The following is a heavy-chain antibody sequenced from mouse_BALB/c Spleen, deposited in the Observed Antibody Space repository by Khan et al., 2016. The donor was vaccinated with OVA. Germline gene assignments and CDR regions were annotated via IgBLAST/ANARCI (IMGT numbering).Heavy chain of an antibody. Sequence: EVQLQESGPSLVKPSQTLSLTCSVTGDSITSGYWSWIRKFPGNKLEYMGYMIYTGYTDYNPSLKSRIATPRHTSKNQYYLQLNSVTAEDTSTYYCAISTYSYAFAYWGQGTLVTVSA. J-gene: IGHJ3*01. CDR3: AISTYSYAFAY. V-gene: IGHV3-8*02. D-gene: IGHD2-12*01. CDR2: MIYTGYT. CDR1: GDSITSGY.